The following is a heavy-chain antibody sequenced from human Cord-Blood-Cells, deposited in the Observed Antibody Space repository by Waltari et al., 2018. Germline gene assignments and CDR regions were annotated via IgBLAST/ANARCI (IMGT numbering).Heavy chain of an antibody. Sequence: EVQLVESGGGLIKPGGSLRFSGAASGFTVSSNHMSWVRQAPGKGLEWVSVIYSGGSTYYADSVKGRFTISRDNSKNTLYLQMNSLRAEDTAVYYCARGPGEVDYWGQGTLVTVSS. J-gene: IGHJ4*02. CDR3: ARGPGEVDY. D-gene: IGHD7-27*01. CDR2: IYSGGST. CDR1: GFTVSSNH. V-gene: IGHV3-53*01.